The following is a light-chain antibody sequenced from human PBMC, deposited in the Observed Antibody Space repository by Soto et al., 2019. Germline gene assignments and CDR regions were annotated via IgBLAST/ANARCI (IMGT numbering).Light chain of an antibody. CDR1: QSVSSN. CDR2: GAS. Sequence: EIVMAQSPATLSVSPGERATLSRRASQSVSSNLAWYQQKPGQAPRLLMYGASTRAAGIPVRFRGSGSGTEFTLIISSLQSEDFAVYCCQQYGSSPGTFGQGTKVEIK. J-gene: IGKJ1*01. CDR3: QQYGSSPGT. V-gene: IGKV3-15*01.